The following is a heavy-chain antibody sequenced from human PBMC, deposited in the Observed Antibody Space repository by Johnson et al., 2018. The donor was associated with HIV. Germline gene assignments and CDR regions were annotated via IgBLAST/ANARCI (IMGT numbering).Heavy chain of an antibody. CDR2: INWNGGST. J-gene: IGHJ3*02. CDR3: AKDRAEVVVVHDALDM. CDR1: GFTFDDYG. V-gene: IGHV3-20*04. Sequence: VQLVESGGGVVRPGGSLRLSCAASGFTFDDYGMSWVRQAPGKGLEWVSGINWNGGSTGYADSVKGRFSISRDNSKKKLYLQMNSLRPEHTAVYYCAKDRAEVVVVHDALDMWGQGTMVTVSS. D-gene: IGHD3-22*01.